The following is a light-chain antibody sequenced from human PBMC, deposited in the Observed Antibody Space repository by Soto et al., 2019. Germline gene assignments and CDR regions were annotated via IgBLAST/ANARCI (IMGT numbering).Light chain of an antibody. Sequence: DLQITQSPSSLSASIEDRVIVTCRASQSLSNHLNCYHERPGKAAKVLVFSASSVESVVESRFSGSRSVPDFTHTISSLQAEDFPSDDGGESYSSPPRFGERT. CDR1: QSLSNH. CDR2: SAS. J-gene: IGKJ1*01. CDR3: GESYSSPPR. V-gene: IGKV1-39*01.